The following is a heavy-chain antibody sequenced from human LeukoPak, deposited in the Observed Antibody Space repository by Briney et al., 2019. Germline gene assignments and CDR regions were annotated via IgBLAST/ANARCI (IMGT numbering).Heavy chain of an antibody. Sequence: GGSLSLSCAACGFNFYRYSMNDVGDATGKGREEGLYILSRSSPISYADSVKGRFTISRDNAKNSLYLQMNSLRAEDTAVYYCARDSSSSDAFDIWGQGTMVTVSS. D-gene: IGHD6-6*01. J-gene: IGHJ3*02. CDR3: ARDSSSSDAFDI. V-gene: IGHV3-48*01. CDR2: ILSRSSPI. CDR1: GFNFYRYS.